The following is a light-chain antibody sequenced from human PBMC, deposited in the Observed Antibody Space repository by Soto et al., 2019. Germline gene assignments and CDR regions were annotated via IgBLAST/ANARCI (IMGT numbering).Light chain of an antibody. Sequence: AIPMSQSPSSMCASXGDRVTIGSRAWQGNRNDLGRYQQKPGKAPKLXXYAASSLQSGGPSRFSGSGSGTDFTRTISSLQPEDFATYYGLQDYNYPLTFGGGTKVDIK. CDR2: AAS. CDR1: QGNRND. J-gene: IGKJ4*01. V-gene: IGKV1-6*01. CDR3: LQDYNYPLT.